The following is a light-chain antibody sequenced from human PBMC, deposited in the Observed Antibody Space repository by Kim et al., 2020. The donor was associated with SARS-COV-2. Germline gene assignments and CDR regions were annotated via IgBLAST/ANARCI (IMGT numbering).Light chain of an antibody. CDR1: SSNIGSNT. CDR3: AAWDDSLVV. J-gene: IGLJ2*01. V-gene: IGLV1-44*01. CDR2: SNN. Sequence: PGRRVTISCSGSSSNIGSNTVNWYQQLPGTAPKLLIYSNNQRPSGVPDRFSGSKSGTSASLAISGLQSEDEADYYCAAWDDSLVVFGGGTKLTVL.